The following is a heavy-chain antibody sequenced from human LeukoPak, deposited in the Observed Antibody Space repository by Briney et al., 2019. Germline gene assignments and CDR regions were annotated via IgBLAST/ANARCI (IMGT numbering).Heavy chain of an antibody. CDR3: ASVYKHGMDV. CDR1: GYSVTSFY. J-gene: IGHJ6*02. D-gene: IGHD5-24*01. Sequence: GASVKVYCKASGYSVTSFYMHWMRQAPGQGLEWMAILNPSGGSSNYAQKFQGRATLTRATSTGTVYTELSSLRSEDTAVYYCASVYKHGMDVWGQGTTVIVSS. CDR2: LNPSGGSS. V-gene: IGHV1-46*01.